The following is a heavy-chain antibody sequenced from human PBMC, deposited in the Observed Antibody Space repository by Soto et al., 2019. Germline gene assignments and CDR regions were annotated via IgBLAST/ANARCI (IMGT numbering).Heavy chain of an antibody. V-gene: IGHV4-4*02. D-gene: IGHD3-3*01. CDR3: AREKGGSYDFWSGYYKGDYYYYGMDV. CDR2: IYHSGST. Sequence: QVQLQESGPGLVKPSGTLSLTCAVSGGSISSSNWWSWVRQPPGKGLEWIGEIYHSGSTNYNPSLKSRVTISVDKSKNQFSLKLSSVTAADTAVYYCAREKGGSYDFWSGYYKGDYYYYGMDVWGQGTTVTVSS. J-gene: IGHJ6*02. CDR1: GGSISSSNW.